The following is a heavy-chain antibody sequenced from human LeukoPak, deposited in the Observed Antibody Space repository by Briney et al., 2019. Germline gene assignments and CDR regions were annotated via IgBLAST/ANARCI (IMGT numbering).Heavy chain of an antibody. V-gene: IGHV3-15*01. CDR1: GFTFSNAW. CDR3: WSEPDTYYYDSSGETPIDY. Sequence: GGSLRLSCAASGFTFSNAWMSWVRQAPGKGLEWVGRIKSKTDGGTTDYAAPVKGRFTISRDDSKNTLYLQMNSLKTEDTAVYYCWSEPDTYYYDSSGETPIDYWGQGTLVTVSS. CDR2: IKSKTDGGTT. J-gene: IGHJ4*02. D-gene: IGHD3-22*01.